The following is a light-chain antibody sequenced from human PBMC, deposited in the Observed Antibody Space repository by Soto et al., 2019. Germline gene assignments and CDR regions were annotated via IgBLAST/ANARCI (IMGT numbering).Light chain of an antibody. CDR1: QSVSNTY. V-gene: IGKV3-20*01. CDR3: QQYESSPRP. Sequence: EIVFTHSPCTLALSPGDTASLSCRASQSVSNTYLAWYQQKPGQAPRLLIYAASTRATGIPDRFSGSGSGTDFTLTISRLEPEDFAVYYCQQYESSPRPFGGGTKVDIK. J-gene: IGKJ4*01. CDR2: AAS.